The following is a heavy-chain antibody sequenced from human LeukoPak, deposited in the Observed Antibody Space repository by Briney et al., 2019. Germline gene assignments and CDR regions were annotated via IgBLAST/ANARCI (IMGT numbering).Heavy chain of an antibody. Sequence: SETLSLTCTVSGGSISSSSYYWSWIRQPPGRGLEWIGSIHYSGSTSYNSSLKSRVTMSIDASKNQFSLKLSSVTPADTAVYYCARQVYSSSWSYYFEYWGQGILVTVSS. CDR3: ARQVYSSSWSYYFEY. J-gene: IGHJ4*02. CDR1: GGSISSSSYY. D-gene: IGHD6-13*01. V-gene: IGHV4-61*01. CDR2: IHYSGST.